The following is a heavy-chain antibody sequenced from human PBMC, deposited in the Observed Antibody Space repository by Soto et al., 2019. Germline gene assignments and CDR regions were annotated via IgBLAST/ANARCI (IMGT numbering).Heavy chain of an antibody. CDR2: IYSGGST. V-gene: IGHV3-66*01. CDR3: ASNNELYSVYGDNHYYYMDV. D-gene: IGHD5-12*01. J-gene: IGHJ6*03. Sequence: GGSLRLSCAASGFTVSSNYMSWVRQAPGKGLEWVSVIYSGGSTYYADSVKGRFTISRDNSKNTLYLQMNSLRAEDTAVYYCASNNELYSVYGDNHYYYMDVWCKGTTVTGSS. CDR1: GFTVSSNY.